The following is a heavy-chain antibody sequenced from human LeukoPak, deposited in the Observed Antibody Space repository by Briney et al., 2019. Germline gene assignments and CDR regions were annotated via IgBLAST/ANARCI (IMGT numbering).Heavy chain of an antibody. J-gene: IGHJ4*02. D-gene: IGHD4-11*01. CDR2: FYYGGTT. V-gene: IGHV4-34*01. CDR1: GGSFSGYY. CDR3: ARRSLYSSPR. Sequence: KASETLSLTCAVYGGSFSGYYWSWIRQPPGKGLEWIGSFYYGGTTHYSPSLKSRVTVAVDTSRNQFSLRLSSVGAEDTAVYYCARRSLYSSPRWGQGTLVTVSS.